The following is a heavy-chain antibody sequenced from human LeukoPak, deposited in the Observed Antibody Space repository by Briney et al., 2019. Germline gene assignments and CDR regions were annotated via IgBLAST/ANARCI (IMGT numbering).Heavy chain of an antibody. CDR3: ARGAAAAETYYYYYYMDV. CDR1: GYTFTSYG. V-gene: IGHV1-18*01. CDR2: ISAYNGNT. Sequence: ASVKVSCKASGYTFTSYGISRVRQAPGQGLEWMGWISAYNGNTNYAQKLQGRVTMTTDTSTSTAYMELRSLRSDDTAVYYCARGAAAAETYYYYYYMDVWGKGTTVTVSS. D-gene: IGHD6-25*01. J-gene: IGHJ6*03.